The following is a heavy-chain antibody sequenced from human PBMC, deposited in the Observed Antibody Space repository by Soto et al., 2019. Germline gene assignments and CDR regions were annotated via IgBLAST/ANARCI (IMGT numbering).Heavy chain of an antibody. CDR1: GGSLSSYY. CDR2: IYYSGST. Sequence: PSETLSLTWTVSGGSLSSYYWSWIRQPPGKGLEWIGYIYYSGSTNYNPSLKSRVTISVDTSKIQFSLKLSSVTAADTAVYYCARRYSSAFDIWGQGTMVTVSS. D-gene: IGHD6-13*01. J-gene: IGHJ3*02. V-gene: IGHV4-59*08. CDR3: ARRYSSAFDI.